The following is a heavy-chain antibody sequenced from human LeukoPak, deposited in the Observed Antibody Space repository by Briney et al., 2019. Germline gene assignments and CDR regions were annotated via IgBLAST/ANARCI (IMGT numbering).Heavy chain of an antibody. D-gene: IGHD3-22*01. CDR1: GGTFSSYA. CDR2: IIPIFGTA. J-gene: IGHJ4*02. V-gene: IGHV1-69*05. CDR3: ARDGGYYYDSSGYPDY. Sequence: ASVKVSCKASGGTFSSYAISWVRQAPGQGLEWMGGIIPIFGTANYAQKLQGRVTMTTDTSTSTAYMELRSLRSDDTAVYYCARDGGYYYDSSGYPDYWGQGTLVTVSS.